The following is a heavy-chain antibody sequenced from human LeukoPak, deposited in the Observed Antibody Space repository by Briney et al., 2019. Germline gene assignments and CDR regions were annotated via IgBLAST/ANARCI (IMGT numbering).Heavy chain of an antibody. CDR2: IYYSGST. CDR3: ARGGDILTGLNWFDP. J-gene: IGHJ5*02. V-gene: IGHV4-59*01. Sequence: SETLSLTCSVSGGSISSYYWSWIRQPPGKGLEWIGYIYYSGSTNYNPSLKSRVTISVDTSKNQFSLRLSSVTAADTAVYYCARGGDILTGLNWFDPWGQGTLVTFSS. CDR1: GGSISSYY. D-gene: IGHD3-9*01.